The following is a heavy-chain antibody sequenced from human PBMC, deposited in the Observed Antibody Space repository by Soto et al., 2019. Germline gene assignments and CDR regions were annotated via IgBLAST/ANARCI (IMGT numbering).Heavy chain of an antibody. Sequence: KASETLSLTCTVSGGSISSYYWSWIRQPPGKGLEWIGYIYYSGSTNYNPSLKRRVSMSVDTSKNEFSLRLTSMAAADTAVYYCARTEYRNKFVIYYYGMDVWGQGTTVTVSS. CDR2: IYYSGST. CDR1: GGSISSYY. V-gene: IGHV4-59*01. D-gene: IGHD3-16*02. CDR3: ARTEYRNKFVIYYYGMDV. J-gene: IGHJ6*02.